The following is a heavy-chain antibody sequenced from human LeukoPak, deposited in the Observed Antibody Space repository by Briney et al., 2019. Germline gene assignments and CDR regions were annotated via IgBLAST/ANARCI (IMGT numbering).Heavy chain of an antibody. J-gene: IGHJ4*02. V-gene: IGHV1-8*01. CDR2: MNPNSGNT. CDR3: ARDSSSGVYYFDY. D-gene: IGHD6-6*01. Sequence: GASVKVSCKASGYTFTSYDINWLRQATGQGLEWMGWMNPNSGNTGYAQKFQGRVTMTRNTSISTAYMELSSLRSEDTAVYYCARDSSSGVYYFDYWAQGTLVTVSS. CDR1: GYTFTSYD.